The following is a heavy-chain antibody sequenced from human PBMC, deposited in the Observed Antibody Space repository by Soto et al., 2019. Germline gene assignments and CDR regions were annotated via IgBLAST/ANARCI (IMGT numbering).Heavy chain of an antibody. CDR2: ISGSGGST. CDR1: GFTFSSYA. J-gene: IGHJ4*02. V-gene: IGHV3-23*01. Sequence: EVQLLESGGGLVQPGGSLRLSCAASGFTFSSYAMSWVRQAPGKGLEWVSAISGSGGSTYYADSVKGRFTISRDNSKSTLYLQMNSQRAEDTAVYYCAKENGSSSSWCEFDSWGQGALVTVSS. CDR3: AKENGSSSSWCEFDS. D-gene: IGHD6-13*01.